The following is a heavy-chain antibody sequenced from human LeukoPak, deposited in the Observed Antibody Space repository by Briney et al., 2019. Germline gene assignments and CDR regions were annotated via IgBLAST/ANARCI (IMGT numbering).Heavy chain of an antibody. V-gene: IGHV3-23*01. CDR3: ASGRITGWYYFDN. D-gene: IGHD3-16*01. CDR1: GFTFGIFSKFA. CDR2: ISGSGDTT. J-gene: IGHJ4*02. Sequence: PGASLRLSCAGSGFTFGIFSKFAMSWVRQAPGKGLEWVCVISGSGDTTYYADSVRGRFTISRDNSKDTLYLQMNSLRAEDTVVYYCASGRITGWYYFDNWGQGTLVTVSS.